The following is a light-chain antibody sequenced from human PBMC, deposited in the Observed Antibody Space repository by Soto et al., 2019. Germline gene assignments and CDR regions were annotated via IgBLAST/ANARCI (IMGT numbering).Light chain of an antibody. Sequence: QSALTQPASVSGSPGQSITISCTGTSSDIGGYNFVSWYQHHPGKAPKLLIHDVSNRPSGGSSRFSGSKSDNTASLTISGLQAEDEADYYCNSYRTVSTYVFGTGTKVTVL. CDR1: SSDIGGYNF. V-gene: IGLV2-14*03. J-gene: IGLJ1*01. CDR3: NSYRTVSTYV. CDR2: DVS.